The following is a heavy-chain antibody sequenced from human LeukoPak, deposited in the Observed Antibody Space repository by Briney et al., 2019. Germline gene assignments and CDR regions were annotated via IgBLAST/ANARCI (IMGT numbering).Heavy chain of an antibody. V-gene: IGHV3-30*02. CDR2: IRYDRRNQ. D-gene: IGHD3-10*01. CDR3: AKDGTRGIRFGKIPHYFDY. CDR1: GFTFSSYG. J-gene: IGHJ4*02. Sequence: GGSLRLSCAASGFTFSSYGMHWVRQAPGKGLEWVAFIRYDRRNQYYADSVKGRFTISRDNSKNTLYLQMNSLRVDDTAVYYCAKDGTRGIRFGKIPHYFDYWGQGTLVTVSS.